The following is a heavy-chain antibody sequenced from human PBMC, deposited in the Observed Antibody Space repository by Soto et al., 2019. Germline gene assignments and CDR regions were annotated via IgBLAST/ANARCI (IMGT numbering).Heavy chain of an antibody. J-gene: IGHJ3*02. CDR2: IDHLGNT. CDR1: GGMYNDYY. CDR3: ANDYGDYRNDAFDI. V-gene: IGHV4-34*08. D-gene: IGHD4-17*01. Sequence: QVQLHQWGSGLLKPSETLSLSCAVYGGMYNDYYWSWIRQPPGKGLEWIGEIDHLGNTNYSPSSKRRVTIYQDKSKNQFSLTLTSVTAADAAVYFCANDYGDYRNDAFDIWSQGTEVTVTS.